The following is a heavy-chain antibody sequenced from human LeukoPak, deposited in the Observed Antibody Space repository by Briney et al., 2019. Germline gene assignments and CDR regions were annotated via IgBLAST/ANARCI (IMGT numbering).Heavy chain of an antibody. V-gene: IGHV1-2*02. J-gene: IGHJ3*02. Sequence: ASVKVSCKASGYSFTDFYMHWFRQAPGQGLEWMGWINTNSGATKYGQKFQGRVTMTRDTSITTAYMELSRLRSDDTAVYYCARQNKWGDGFHIWGQGTMVTVSS. CDR2: INTNSGAT. CDR3: ARQNKWGDGFHI. CDR1: GYSFTDFY. D-gene: IGHD7-27*01.